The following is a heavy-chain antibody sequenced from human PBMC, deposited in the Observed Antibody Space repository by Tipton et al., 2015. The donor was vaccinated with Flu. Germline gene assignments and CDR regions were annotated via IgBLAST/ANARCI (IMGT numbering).Heavy chain of an antibody. CDR3: ARVAEDGYNYFDY. CDR2: IYSGGKT. Sequence: GSLRLSCAASGFTVSSHYMSWVRQAPGKGLEWVSIIYSGGKTYYADSVKGRFTISRDNSKNTLYLQINSLRADDTAVYYCARVAEDGYNYFDYWGQGTLVTVSS. D-gene: IGHD5-24*01. J-gene: IGHJ4*02. V-gene: IGHV3-53*01. CDR1: GFTVSSHY.